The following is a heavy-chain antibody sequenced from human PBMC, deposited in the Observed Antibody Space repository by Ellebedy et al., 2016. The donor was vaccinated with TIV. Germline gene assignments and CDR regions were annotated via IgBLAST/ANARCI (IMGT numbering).Heavy chain of an antibody. CDR1: GFTFSSFG. CDR3: ARYDSSGYLLDP. V-gene: IGHV3-21*01. J-gene: IGHJ5*02. Sequence: GESLKISXAASGFTFSSFGMNWVRQAPGKGLEWVSSITSSSSFIYYADSVKGRFTISRDNAKNSLYLQMNSLRAKDTAVYYCARYDSSGYLLDPWGQGTLVTVSS. CDR2: ITSSSSFI. D-gene: IGHD3-22*01.